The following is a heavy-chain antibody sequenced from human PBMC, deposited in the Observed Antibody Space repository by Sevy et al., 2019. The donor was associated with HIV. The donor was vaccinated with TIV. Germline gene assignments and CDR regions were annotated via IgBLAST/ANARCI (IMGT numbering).Heavy chain of an antibody. J-gene: IGHJ4*01. CDR3: AKTPHLHGTGSGYFDY. V-gene: IGHV3-23*01. Sequence: GGSLRLSCAASGFTFSNDAMSWVRQAPVKGLEWVSTLSGIDGRTYYPDSVKGRFTMSRDTSKNTLYLEMNSLRAEDTAIYYCAKTPHLHGTGSGYFDYWGHGSLVTVSS. D-gene: IGHD6-19*01. CDR1: GFTFSNDA. CDR2: LSGIDGRT.